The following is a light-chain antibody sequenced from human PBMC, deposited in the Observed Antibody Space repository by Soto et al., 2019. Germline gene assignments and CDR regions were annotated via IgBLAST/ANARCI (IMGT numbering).Light chain of an antibody. V-gene: IGLV2-11*01. Sequence: QSALTQPRSVSGSPGQSVTISCTGTSSDFVGDDFVSWYQHHPAKAPKLMIYDVSKRPSGVPDRFSGSKSGNTASLTISGLQAEDEADYYCCSYAGSYTLYVFGTGTKLTVL. CDR2: DVS. J-gene: IGLJ1*01. CDR3: CSYAGSYTLYV. CDR1: SSDFVGDDF.